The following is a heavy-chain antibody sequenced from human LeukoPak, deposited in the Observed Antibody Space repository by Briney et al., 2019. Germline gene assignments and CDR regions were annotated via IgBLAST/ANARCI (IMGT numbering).Heavy chain of an antibody. CDR1: GFTFSSYA. CDR2: ISGSGGST. Sequence: PPGGSLRLSCAASGFTFSSYAMSWVRQAPGKGLEWVSAISGSGGSTYYADSVKGRFTISRDNSKNTLYLQMNSLRAEDTAVYYCAKWGPGDIVADYYYYMDVWGKGTTVTVSS. J-gene: IGHJ6*03. D-gene: IGHD5-12*01. CDR3: AKWGPGDIVADYYYYMDV. V-gene: IGHV3-23*01.